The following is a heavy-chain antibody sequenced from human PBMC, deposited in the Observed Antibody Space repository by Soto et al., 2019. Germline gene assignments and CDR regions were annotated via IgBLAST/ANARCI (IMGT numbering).Heavy chain of an antibody. Sequence: QVQLVESGGGVVQPGRSLRLSCAASGFTFSSYAMHWVRQAPGKGLEWVAVISYDGSNKYYADSVKGGFTISRDNSKKALYLQMNSLRAEDTAVYYCARDYYRFNSGYGFSMDVWGQGTTVTVSS. CDR3: ARDYYRFNSGYGFSMDV. V-gene: IGHV3-30-3*01. CDR2: ISYDGSNK. CDR1: GFTFSSYA. J-gene: IGHJ6*02. D-gene: IGHD5-12*01.